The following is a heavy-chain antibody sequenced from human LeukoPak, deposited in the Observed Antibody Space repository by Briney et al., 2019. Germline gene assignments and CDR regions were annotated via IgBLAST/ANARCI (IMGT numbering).Heavy chain of an antibody. CDR2: IYYSGST. Sequence: SETLSLTCTVSGGSISSYYWSWIRQPAGKGLEWIGYIYYSGSTNYNPSLKSRVTISVDTSKNQFSLKLSSVTAADTAVYYCARGIYYYYYMDVWGKGTTVTVSS. J-gene: IGHJ6*03. CDR1: GGSISSYY. D-gene: IGHD3-10*01. V-gene: IGHV4-59*01. CDR3: ARGIYYYYYMDV.